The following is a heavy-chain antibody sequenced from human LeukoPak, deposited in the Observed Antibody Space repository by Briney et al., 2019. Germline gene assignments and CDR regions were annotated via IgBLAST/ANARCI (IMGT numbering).Heavy chain of an antibody. V-gene: IGHV1-18*01. CDR1: GYTVTSYG. D-gene: IGHD6-25*01. J-gene: IGHJ4*02. Sequence: ASVKVSCKASGYTVTSYGISWVRQAPGQGLEWMGWINAYNGNTNYAQKLQDRVTMTTDTSTSTAYMELRSLRSDDTAVYYCARVALPRLPDYWGQGTLVTVSS. CDR3: ARVALPRLPDY. CDR2: INAYNGNT.